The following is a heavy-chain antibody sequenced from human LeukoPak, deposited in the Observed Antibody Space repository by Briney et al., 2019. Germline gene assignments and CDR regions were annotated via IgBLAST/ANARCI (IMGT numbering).Heavy chain of an antibody. Sequence: GGSLRLSCAASGFTFSSYAMHWVRQAPGEGLEWVAVISYDGSNKYYADSVKGRFTISRDNSKNTLYLQMNSLRAEDTAVYYCARDMVVPTYGGQGTLVTVSS. D-gene: IGHD2-2*01. CDR3: ARDMVVPTY. V-gene: IGHV3-30*04. CDR1: GFTFSSYA. CDR2: ISYDGSNK. J-gene: IGHJ4*02.